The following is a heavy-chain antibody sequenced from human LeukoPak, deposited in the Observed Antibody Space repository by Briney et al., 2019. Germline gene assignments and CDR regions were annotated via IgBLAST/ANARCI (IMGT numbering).Heavy chain of an antibody. V-gene: IGHV4-39*07. CDR3: ARERTTGREFDY. J-gene: IGHJ4*02. Sequence: PETLSLTCTVSGDSINSRSYYWGWIRQPPGKGLEWIGSIYYSGTTYYNPSLKSRVTISVDTSKNQFSLKLSSVTAADAAVYFCARERTTGREFDYWGQGTPVTSSS. D-gene: IGHD4-11*01. CDR1: GDSINSRSYY. CDR2: IYYSGTT.